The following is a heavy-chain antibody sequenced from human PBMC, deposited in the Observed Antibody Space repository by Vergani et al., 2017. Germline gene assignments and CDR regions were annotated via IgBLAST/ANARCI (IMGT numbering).Heavy chain of an antibody. J-gene: IGHJ4*02. Sequence: QVQLVESGGGVVQPGRSLRLSCAASGFTFSSYGMHWVRQAPGKGLEWVAVISYDGSNKYYADSVKGRFTISRDNSKNTLYLQMNSLRAEDTAVYYCARVAAAPAPDYYYDSSGYSDYWGQGTLVTVSS. CDR3: ARVAAAPAPDYYYDSSGYSDY. CDR1: GFTFSSYG. CDR2: ISYDGSNK. V-gene: IGHV3-30*03. D-gene: IGHD3-22*01.